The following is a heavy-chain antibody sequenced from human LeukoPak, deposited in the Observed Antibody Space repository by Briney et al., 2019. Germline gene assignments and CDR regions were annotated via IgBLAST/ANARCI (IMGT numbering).Heavy chain of an antibody. V-gene: IGHV3-66*01. CDR1: GFTVSSNY. D-gene: IGHD3-22*01. CDR3: ARDYCDSSGYYFY. J-gene: IGHJ4*02. CDR2: IYSGGST. Sequence: GGSLRLSCAASGFTVSSNYMSWVRQAPGKGLERVSVIYSGGSTYYADSVKGRFTISRDNSKNTLYLQMNCLRAEDTAVYYCARDYCDSSGYYFYWGQGTLVTVSS.